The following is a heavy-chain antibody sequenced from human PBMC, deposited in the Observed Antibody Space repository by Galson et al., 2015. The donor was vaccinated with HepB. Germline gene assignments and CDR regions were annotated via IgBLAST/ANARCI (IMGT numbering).Heavy chain of an antibody. D-gene: IGHD3-10*01. J-gene: IGHJ3*02. Sequence: SLRLSCAASGFTFSSYSMNWVRQAPGKGLEWVSYISSSSSTIYYADSVKGRFTISRDNAKNSLYLQMNSLRAEDTAVYYCARSIRGPFDIWGQGTMVTVSS. CDR2: ISSSSSTI. CDR1: GFTFSSYS. CDR3: ARSIRGPFDI. V-gene: IGHV3-48*01.